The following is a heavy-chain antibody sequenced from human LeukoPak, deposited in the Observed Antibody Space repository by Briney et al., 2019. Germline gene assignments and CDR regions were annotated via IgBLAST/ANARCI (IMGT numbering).Heavy chain of an antibody. CDR2: IYYSGST. CDR1: GDSISSYY. CDR3: ARGSLRFGYFQH. J-gene: IGHJ1*01. V-gene: IGHV4-59*08. Sequence: SETLSLTCTVSGDSISSYYWSWIRQPPGKGLEWIGYIYYSGSTNYNPSLKSRVTISVDTSKNQFSLNLSSVTAADTAVYYCARGSLRFGYFQHWGQGTPVTVSS. D-gene: IGHD3-3*01.